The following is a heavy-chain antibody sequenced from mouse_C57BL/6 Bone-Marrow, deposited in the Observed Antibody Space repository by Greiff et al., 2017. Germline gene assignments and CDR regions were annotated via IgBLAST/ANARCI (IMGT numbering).Heavy chain of an antibody. Sequence: QVQLQQPGAELVKPGASVKLSCKASGYTFTSYWMHWVKQRPGPGLEWIGMIHPNSGSTNYNEKFKSKATLTVDKSSSTAYMQLSSLTSEDSAVYYFAYDYDGAMNYWGQGTSVTVSS. CDR3: AYDYDGAMNY. V-gene: IGHV1-64*01. CDR2: IHPNSGST. D-gene: IGHD2-4*01. J-gene: IGHJ4*01. CDR1: GYTFTSYW.